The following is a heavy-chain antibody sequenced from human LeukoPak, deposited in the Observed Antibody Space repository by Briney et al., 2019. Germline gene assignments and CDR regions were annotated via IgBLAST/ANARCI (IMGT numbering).Heavy chain of an antibody. D-gene: IGHD3-10*01. CDR1: GGIFSSYA. CDR3: AGSTYYYGSGSYGPRFDP. J-gene: IGHJ5*02. CDR2: IIPIFGTA. V-gene: IGHV1-69*05. Sequence: GSSVKVSCKASGGIFSSYAISWVRQAPGQGLEWMGGIIPIFGTANYAQKFQGRVTITTDESTSTAYMELSSLRSEDTAVYYCAGSTYYYGSGSYGPRFDPWGQGTLVTVSS.